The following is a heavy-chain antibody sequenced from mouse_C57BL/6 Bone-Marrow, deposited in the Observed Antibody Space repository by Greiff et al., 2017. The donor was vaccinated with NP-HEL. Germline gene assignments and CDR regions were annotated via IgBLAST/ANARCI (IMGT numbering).Heavy chain of an antibody. CDR3: ARGWNY. J-gene: IGHJ4*01. D-gene: IGHD2-3*01. CDR1: GFTFSDYY. Sequence: EVHLVESGGGLVQPGGSLKLSCAASGFTFSDYYMYWVRQTPEKRLEWVAYISNGGGSTYYPDTVKGRFTISRDNAKNTLYLQMSRLKSEDTAMYYCARGWNYWGQGTSVTVSS. CDR2: ISNGGGST. V-gene: IGHV5-12*01.